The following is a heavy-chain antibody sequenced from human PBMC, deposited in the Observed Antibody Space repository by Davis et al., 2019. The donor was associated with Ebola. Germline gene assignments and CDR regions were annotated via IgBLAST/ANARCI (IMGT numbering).Heavy chain of an antibody. CDR2: INTITGGT. J-gene: IGHJ3*02. D-gene: IGHD3-22*01. V-gene: IGHV1-46*01. Sequence: ASVKVSCKASGYRFTSYYMHWVRQATGQGLEWMGIINTITGGTSYAKNFQVRVNMTRDTSTSTVDMELISLRSEETAVYYCTREGARYYDSSGYGFEIWGQGTMVKVSS. CDR3: TREGARYYDSSGYGFEI. CDR1: GYRFTSYY.